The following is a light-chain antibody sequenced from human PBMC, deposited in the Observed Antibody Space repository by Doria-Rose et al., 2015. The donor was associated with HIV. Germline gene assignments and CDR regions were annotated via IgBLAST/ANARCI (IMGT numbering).Light chain of an antibody. V-gene: IGKV3-20*01. CDR2: DGS. CDR1: QSFSSTY. Sequence: QSPGTLSLSPGERATLSCRASQSFSSTYLAWYQQKPGQAPSLLIYDGSTRATGIPDRFSASGSRTDFTLTINRLEPEDFALYYCHQYGTSWTFVQGTKVEI. J-gene: IGKJ1*01. CDR3: HQYGTSWT.